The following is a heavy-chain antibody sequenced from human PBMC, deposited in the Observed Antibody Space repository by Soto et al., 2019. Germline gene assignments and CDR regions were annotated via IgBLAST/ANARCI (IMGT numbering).Heavy chain of an antibody. CDR3: ARDVGSYFDCDY. Sequence: QVQLVESGGGVVQPGRSLRLSCAASGFTFSSYGMHWVRQAPGKGLEWVAVISYDGSNKYYADSVKGRFTISRDNSKNTVYLQKSSLRAEDTAVYYCARDVGSYFDCDYWGQGTLVAVSS. CDR1: GFTFSSYG. V-gene: IGHV3-30*03. D-gene: IGHD3-9*01. CDR2: ISYDGSNK. J-gene: IGHJ4*02.